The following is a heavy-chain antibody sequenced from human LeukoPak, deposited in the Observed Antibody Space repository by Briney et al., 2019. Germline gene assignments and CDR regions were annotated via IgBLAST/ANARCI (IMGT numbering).Heavy chain of an antibody. Sequence: SETLSLTCAVYGGSFSGYYWSWTREPPGKGLEWIAEINHSGSTNYNPSLKSRVTISVDTSKNQFSLKLSSVTAADTAVYYCARGVLSLRYYYYYMDVWGKGTTVTVSS. CDR2: INHSGST. J-gene: IGHJ6*03. D-gene: IGHD2/OR15-2a*01. V-gene: IGHV4-34*01. CDR3: ARGVLSLRYYYYYMDV. CDR1: GGSFSGYY.